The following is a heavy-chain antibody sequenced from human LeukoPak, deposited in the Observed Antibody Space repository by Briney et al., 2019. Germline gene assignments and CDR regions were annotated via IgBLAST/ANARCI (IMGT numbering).Heavy chain of an antibody. CDR1: GGTFSSYA. J-gene: IGHJ4*02. Sequence: GASVKVSCKASGGTFSSYAISWVRQAPGQGLEWMGGIIPIFGTANYAQKFQGRVTITTDESTSTAYMELSSLRAEDTAVYYCARSEGSPVIFGVALGPYFDYWGQGTLVTVSS. CDR3: ARSEGSPVIFGVALGPYFDY. V-gene: IGHV1-69*05. CDR2: IIPIFGTA. D-gene: IGHD3-3*01.